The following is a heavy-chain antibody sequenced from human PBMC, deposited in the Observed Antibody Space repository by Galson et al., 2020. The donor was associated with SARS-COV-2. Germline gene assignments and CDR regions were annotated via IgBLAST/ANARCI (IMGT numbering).Heavy chain of an antibody. CDR2: ISYDGSNK. CDR3: ARDSLGEATGYGSSTSCYPDY. J-gene: IGHJ4*02. D-gene: IGHD2-2*01. Sequence: GESLKISCAASGFTFSSYAMHWVRQAPGKGLEWVAVISYDGSNKYYADSVKGRFTISRDNSKNTLYLQMNSLRAEDTAVYYCARDSLGEATGYGSSTSCYPDYWGQGTLVTVSS. V-gene: IGHV3-30-3*01. CDR1: GFTFSSYA.